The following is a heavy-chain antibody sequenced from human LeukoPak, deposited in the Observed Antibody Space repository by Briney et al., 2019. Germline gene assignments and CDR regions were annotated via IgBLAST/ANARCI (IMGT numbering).Heavy chain of an antibody. V-gene: IGHV3-66*01. D-gene: IGHD3-16*01. J-gene: IGHJ3*02. CDR2: IYSGGGT. Sequence: GGSLRLSCAASGFTVSSNFMSWVRQAPGKGLEWVSVIYSGGGTYYADAVKGRFTISRDNSKNTLYLQMNSLRAGDTAVYYCARDHYVDAFDIWGQGTMVTVSS. CDR3: ARDHYVDAFDI. CDR1: GFTVSSNF.